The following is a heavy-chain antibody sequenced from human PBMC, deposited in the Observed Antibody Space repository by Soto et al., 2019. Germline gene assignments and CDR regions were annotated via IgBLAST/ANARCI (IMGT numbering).Heavy chain of an antibody. V-gene: IGHV4-4*09. J-gene: IGHJ4*02. Sequence: SETLSLTCTVSGGSISSYYWSWIRRPPGKGLEWIGYIYSSGTTYYNPSLRSRVAMSVDTSKNQFSLNLESVTAADTALYYCARGHRFGESKNDYWGQGTLVTVSS. CDR3: ARGHRFGESKNDY. D-gene: IGHD3-10*01. CDR1: GGSISSYY. CDR2: IYSSGTT.